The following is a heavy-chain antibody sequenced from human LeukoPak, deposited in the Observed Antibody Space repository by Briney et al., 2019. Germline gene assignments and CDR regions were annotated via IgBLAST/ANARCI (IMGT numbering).Heavy chain of an antibody. V-gene: IGHV1-2*06. D-gene: IGHD3-9*01. CDR1: GYTFTGYY. J-gene: IGHJ4*02. CDR2: INPNSGGT. CDR3: ARDDQVTYYDILTGATCDY. Sequence: GASVKVSCKASGYTFTGYYMHWVRQAPGQGLEWMGRINPNSGGTNYAQKFQGRVTMTRDTSTSTVYMELSSLRSEDTAVYYCARDDQVTYYDILTGATCDYWGQGTLVTVSS.